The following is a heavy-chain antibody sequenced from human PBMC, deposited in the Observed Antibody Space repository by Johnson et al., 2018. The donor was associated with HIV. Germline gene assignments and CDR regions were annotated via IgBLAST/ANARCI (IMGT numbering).Heavy chain of an antibody. V-gene: IGHV3-30*04. CDR1: GFTFSSYA. CDR3: AKDLVDTAMDDAFDI. Sequence: QVQLVESGGGVVQPGRSLRLSCAASGFTFSSYAMHWVRQAPGKGLEWVAVISYDGSNKYYADSVKGRFTISRDNSKNTLYLQMNSLRAEDTAVYYCAKDLVDTAMDDAFDIWGQ. D-gene: IGHD5-18*01. J-gene: IGHJ3*02. CDR2: ISYDGSNK.